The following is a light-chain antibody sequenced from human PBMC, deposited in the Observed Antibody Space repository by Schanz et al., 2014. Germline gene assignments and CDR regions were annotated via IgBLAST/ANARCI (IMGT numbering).Light chain of an antibody. CDR1: QSVSSTY. CDR3: QHYGSSPWT. J-gene: IGKJ1*01. V-gene: IGKV3-20*01. Sequence: EIVMTQSPATLSVSPGERATLSCRASQSVSSTYLAWYQQKPGQAPRLLIYGASNRATGIPDRFSGSGSGTGFTLTISRLEPDDFAVYYCQHYGSSPWTFGQGTKVEVK. CDR2: GAS.